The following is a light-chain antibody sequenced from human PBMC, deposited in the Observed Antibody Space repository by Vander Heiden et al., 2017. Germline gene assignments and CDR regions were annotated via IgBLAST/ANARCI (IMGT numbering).Light chain of an antibody. CDR3: GTWDSSLSAVV. CDR2: DNN. Sequence: QSVLTQPPSVSAAPGPQVTIPCPGSSPNIGNNYVSWYQQVPGTAPKLLIYDNNKRPSGIPDRFSGSKSGTSATLGITGLQTGDEADYYCGTWDSSLSAVVFGTGTKVTVL. CDR1: SPNIGNNY. V-gene: IGLV1-51*01. J-gene: IGLJ1*01.